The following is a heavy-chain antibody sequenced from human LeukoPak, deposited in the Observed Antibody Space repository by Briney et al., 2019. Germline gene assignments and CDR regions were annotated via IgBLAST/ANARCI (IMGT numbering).Heavy chain of an antibody. Sequence: GASVKVSCKASGYTSTGYYMHWVRQAPRQGLEWMGRISSNSGGTNYAQKFQGRVTMTRDTSISTAYMELSRLRSDDTAVYSCARDPQGYTTTYYYYYYMDVWGKGTTVTISS. CDR3: ARDPQGYTTTYYYYYYMDV. D-gene: IGHD1-1*01. J-gene: IGHJ6*03. CDR1: GYTSTGYY. CDR2: ISSNSGGT. V-gene: IGHV1-2*02.